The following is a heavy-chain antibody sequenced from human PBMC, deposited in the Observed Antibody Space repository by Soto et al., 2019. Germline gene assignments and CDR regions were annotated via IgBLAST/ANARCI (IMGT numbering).Heavy chain of an antibody. Sequence: SEPLSLTCTVSCGSISSYYWSWIRQPPGKGLEWIGYIYYSGSTNYNPSLKSRVTISVDTSKNQFSLKLSSVTAADTAGYYCARGSSSWHLDIDYLGQGTLVTVSS. D-gene: IGHD6-13*01. CDR3: ARGSSSWHLDIDY. V-gene: IGHV4-59*01. CDR2: IYYSGST. CDR1: CGSISSYY. J-gene: IGHJ4*02.